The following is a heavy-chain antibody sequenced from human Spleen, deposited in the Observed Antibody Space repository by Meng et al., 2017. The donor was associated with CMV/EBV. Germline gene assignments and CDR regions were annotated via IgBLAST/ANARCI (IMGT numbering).Heavy chain of an antibody. V-gene: IGHV4-34*04. CDR2: SSNSGST. D-gene: IGHD2-2*01. CDR3: ARGLGHRYYCSSTSCPRGWFDP. Sequence: DYYWRWNRQPPGRGMQGTGESSNSGSTNKKPSLKRRGTRSVETSKSRFSLKLRSVTAADTAVYYCARGLGHRYYCSSTSCPRGWFDPWGQGTLVTVSS. J-gene: IGHJ5*02. CDR1: DYY.